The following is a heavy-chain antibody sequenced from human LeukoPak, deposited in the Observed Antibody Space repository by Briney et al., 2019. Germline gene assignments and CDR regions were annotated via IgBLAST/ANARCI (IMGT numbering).Heavy chain of an antibody. V-gene: IGHV3-53*01. CDR3: ALTYYFDRRGYSYFDY. J-gene: IGHJ4*02. CDR2: IFSGDST. D-gene: IGHD3-22*01. CDR1: GFSVDGNY. Sequence: GGSLRLSCAASGFSVDGNYMTWVRQVPGKGLEWVAPIFSGDSTDYPYSVKGRFTISRDKSKNTVHLQMDSLRPEDTAIYYCALTYYFDRRGYSYFDYWGQGALVTVSS.